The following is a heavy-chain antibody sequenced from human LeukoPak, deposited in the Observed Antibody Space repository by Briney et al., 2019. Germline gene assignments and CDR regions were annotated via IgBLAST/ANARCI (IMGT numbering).Heavy chain of an antibody. CDR3: AKDPNGDYVGAFDF. CDR1: GHTFSNYA. D-gene: IGHD4-17*01. Sequence: GGSLRLSCAASGHTFSNYAMMGVRQAPGKGLEWVSAIFASGGDTRYADSVRGRFTISRDNSRNTLFLQMNSLTADDTAVYYCAKDPNGDYVGAFDFWGQGTMVTVSS. V-gene: IGHV3-23*01. J-gene: IGHJ3*01. CDR2: IFASGGDT.